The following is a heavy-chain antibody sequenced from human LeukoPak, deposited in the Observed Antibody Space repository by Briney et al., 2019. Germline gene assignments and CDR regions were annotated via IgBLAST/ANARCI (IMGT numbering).Heavy chain of an antibody. CDR1: GFTFSSYA. CDR2: IRYDGSNK. CDR3: AKDDYYTFDY. V-gene: IGHV3-30*02. Sequence: AGGSLRLSCAASGFTFSSYAMSWVRQAPGKGLEWVAFIRYDGSNKYYADSVKGRFTISRDNSKNTLYLQMNSLRAEDTAVYYCAKDDYYTFDYWGQGTLVTVSS. D-gene: IGHD1-26*01. J-gene: IGHJ4*02.